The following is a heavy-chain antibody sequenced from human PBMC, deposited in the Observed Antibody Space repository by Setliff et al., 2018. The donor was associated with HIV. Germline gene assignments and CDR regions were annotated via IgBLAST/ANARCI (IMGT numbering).Heavy chain of an antibody. CDR1: GFTFSSYA. CDR2: ISVSGGTT. J-gene: IGHJ3*02. CDR3: ARTTYYYESSGYHDVLDAFDI. D-gene: IGHD3-22*01. Sequence: PGGSLRLSCAASGFTFSSYAMSWVRQAPGKGLEWVSAISVSGGTTYYADSVKGRFTISRDNSKDTLYLQMNSLRAEDTAVYYCARTTYYYESSGYHDVLDAFDIWGQGTMVTVSS. V-gene: IGHV3-23*01.